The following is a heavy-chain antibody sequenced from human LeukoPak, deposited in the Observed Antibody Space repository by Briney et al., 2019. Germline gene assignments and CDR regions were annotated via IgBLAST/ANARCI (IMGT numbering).Heavy chain of an antibody. CDR3: AREELGYCSGGNCHDAFDI. Sequence: SETLSLTCTVSGGSISSYYWSWIRQPPGKGLEWLGYIYYSGRTDYNPSLKSRVTISVDTSRNQFPLKLSSVTAADTAVYYCAREELGYCSGGNCHDAFDIWGQGTMVTVS. CDR2: IYYSGRT. CDR1: GGSISSYY. V-gene: IGHV4-59*01. J-gene: IGHJ3*02. D-gene: IGHD2-15*01.